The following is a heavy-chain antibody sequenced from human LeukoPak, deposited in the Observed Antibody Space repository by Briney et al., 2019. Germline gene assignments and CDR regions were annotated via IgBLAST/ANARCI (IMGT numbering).Heavy chain of an antibody. Sequence: ASVKVSCKASGYTFTSYGISWVRQAPGQGLEWMGWISPNSGGTNYAQKFQGRVTMTRDTSISTAYMELSRLRSDDTAVYYCARDSGYDSSGEWLGFDYWGQGTLVTVSS. J-gene: IGHJ4*02. CDR3: ARDSGYDSSGEWLGFDY. D-gene: IGHD3-22*01. CDR1: GYTFTSYG. V-gene: IGHV1-2*02. CDR2: ISPNSGGT.